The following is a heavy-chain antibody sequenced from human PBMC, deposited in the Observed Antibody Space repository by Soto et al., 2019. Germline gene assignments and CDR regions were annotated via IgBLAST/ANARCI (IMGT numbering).Heavy chain of an antibody. V-gene: IGHV1-18*01. CDR1: GYTFTNFG. CDR2: MSTLKGNT. J-gene: IGHJ5*02. D-gene: IGHD2-2*01. Sequence: QVQLVQSGAEVKKPGASVKVSCKASGYTFTNFGISWVRQAPGQGLEWRGWMSTLKGNTNYALKFQGRVTRTTSTATRTASMELRSRTSDDTAVYFCARDSSVLIVPAAVGLEPWCQGTVVSVSS. CDR3: ARDSSVLIVPAAVGLEP.